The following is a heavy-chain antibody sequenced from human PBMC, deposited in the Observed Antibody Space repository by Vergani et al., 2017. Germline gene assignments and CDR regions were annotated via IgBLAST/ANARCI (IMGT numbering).Heavy chain of an antibody. Sequence: EVQLVQSGAEVKTPGEALRISCKGSGYSFTSYWIRWVRQMPGKGLEWMGRIDPSYSYTNYSPSFQGHVTISSDKSTSTAYLPWSSLKASDTAMYYCARLHSRTYCGCDCYSLDYWGQGTLVTVSS. D-gene: IGHD2-21*02. CDR3: ARLHSRTYCGCDCYSLDY. CDR2: IDPSYSYT. V-gene: IGHV5-10-1*01. J-gene: IGHJ4*02. CDR1: GYSFTSYW.